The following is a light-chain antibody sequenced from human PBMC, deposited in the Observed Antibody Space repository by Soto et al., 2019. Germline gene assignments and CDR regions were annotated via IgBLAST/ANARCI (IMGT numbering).Light chain of an antibody. Sequence: QSVLTQPPSVSGAPAQRVTISCTGSSSNIGAGYDVHWYQQLPGTAPKLLIYGNSNRPSGVPDRFSGSKSGISASLAITGLQAEDEADYYCQSYDSSLSDLFGGGTKLTVL. V-gene: IGLV1-40*01. CDR3: QSYDSSLSDL. J-gene: IGLJ2*01. CDR2: GNS. CDR1: SSNIGAGYD.